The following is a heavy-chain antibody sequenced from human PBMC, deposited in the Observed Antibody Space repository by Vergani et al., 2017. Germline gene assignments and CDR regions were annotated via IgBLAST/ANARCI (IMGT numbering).Heavy chain of an antibody. CDR2: INPNSGGT. CDR1: GYTFTGYY. Sequence: QVQLVQSGAEVKKPGASVKVSCKASGYTFTGYYMHWVRQAPGQGLEWMGWINPNSGGTNYAQKFQGRVTMTRDTSISTAYMELSRLRSDDTAVYYCARYDFWSGYTNRFDPWGQGTLVTVSS. J-gene: IGHJ5*02. V-gene: IGHV1-2*02. CDR3: ARYDFWSGYTNRFDP. D-gene: IGHD3-3*01.